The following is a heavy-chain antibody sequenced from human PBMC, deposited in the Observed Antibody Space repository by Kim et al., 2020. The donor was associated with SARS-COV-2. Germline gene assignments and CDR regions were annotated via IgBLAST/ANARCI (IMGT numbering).Heavy chain of an antibody. V-gene: IGHV3-48*02. J-gene: IGHJ3*02. D-gene: IGHD6-19*01. CDR1: GFTFSSYS. CDR2: ISSSSSTI. Sequence: GGSLRLSCAASGFTFSSYSMNWVRQAPGKGLEWVSYISSSSSTIYYADSVKGRFTISRDNAKNSLYLQMNSLRDEDTAVYYCASRDPSGWYFVEIWGQGTMVTVSS. CDR3: ASRDPSGWYFVEI.